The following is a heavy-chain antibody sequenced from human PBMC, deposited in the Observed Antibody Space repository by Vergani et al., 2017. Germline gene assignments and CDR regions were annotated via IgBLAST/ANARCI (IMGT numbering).Heavy chain of an antibody. CDR3: ARLPYDILTGYYADY. Sequence: EVQLVQSGAEVKKPGESLKISCKGSGYSLTSYWIGWVRQMPGKGLEWMGIIYPGDSDTRYSPSFQGQVTISADKSISTAYLQWSSLKASDTAMYYCARLPYDILTGYYADYWGQGTLVTVSS. CDR2: IYPGDSDT. CDR1: GYSLTSYW. V-gene: IGHV5-51*01. D-gene: IGHD3-9*01. J-gene: IGHJ4*02.